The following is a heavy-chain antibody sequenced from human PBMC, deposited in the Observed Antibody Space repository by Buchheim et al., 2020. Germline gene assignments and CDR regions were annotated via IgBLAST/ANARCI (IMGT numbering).Heavy chain of an antibody. Sequence: QVQLQESGPGLVKPSETLSLTCAVYGGSFSGYYWSWIRQPPGKGLEWIGEINHSGSTNYNPSLKSRVTISVDTSKNQFSLKLSSVTAADTAVYYCARGDDFWSGTEYYYYGMDVWGQGTT. CDR1: GGSFSGYY. J-gene: IGHJ6*02. CDR3: ARGDDFWSGTEYYYYGMDV. D-gene: IGHD3-3*01. CDR2: INHSGST. V-gene: IGHV4-34*01.